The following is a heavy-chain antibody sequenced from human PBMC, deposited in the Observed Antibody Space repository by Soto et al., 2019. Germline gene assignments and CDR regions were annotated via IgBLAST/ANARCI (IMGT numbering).Heavy chain of an antibody. J-gene: IGHJ6*02. CDR1: GFTFSSYG. CDR3: ARVGSRSYDFWSGANYYYYYYGIDV. V-gene: IGHV3-33*01. CDR2: IWYDGSNK. D-gene: IGHD3-3*01. Sequence: GGSLRLSCAASGFTFSSYGMHWVRQAPGKGLEWVAVIWYDGSNKYYADSVKGRFTISRDNSKNTLYLQMNSLRAEDTAVYYCARVGSRSYDFWSGANYYYYYYGIDVWGQGTTVTVSS.